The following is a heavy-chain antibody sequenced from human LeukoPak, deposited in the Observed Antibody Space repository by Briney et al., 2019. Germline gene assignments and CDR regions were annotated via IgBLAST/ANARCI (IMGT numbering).Heavy chain of an antibody. Sequence: GGSLRLSCAASGFTFSNAWMSWVRQAPGKGLEWAGRIKSKTDGGTTDYAAPVKGRFTISRDDSKNTLYLQMNSLKTEDTAVYYCTTITYDYVWGSYRLLDYWGQGTLVTVSS. CDR1: GFTFSNAW. CDR2: IKSKTDGGTT. CDR3: TTITYDYVWGSYRLLDY. D-gene: IGHD3-16*02. V-gene: IGHV3-15*01. J-gene: IGHJ4*02.